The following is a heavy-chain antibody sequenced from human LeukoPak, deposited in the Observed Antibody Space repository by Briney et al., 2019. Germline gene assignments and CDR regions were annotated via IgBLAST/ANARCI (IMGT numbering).Heavy chain of an antibody. CDR3: AKAGDGYNYFDY. Sequence: GGSLRLSCAASGFSFSNYGMHWVRQAPGKGLEWEAVISYHGSNEYYADSVKGRFTISRDNSWNTLYLQMSSLRAEDTAVYYCAKAGDGYNYFDYWGQGTLVTVSS. CDR1: GFSFSNYG. D-gene: IGHD5-24*01. V-gene: IGHV3-30*18. CDR2: ISYHGSNE. J-gene: IGHJ4*02.